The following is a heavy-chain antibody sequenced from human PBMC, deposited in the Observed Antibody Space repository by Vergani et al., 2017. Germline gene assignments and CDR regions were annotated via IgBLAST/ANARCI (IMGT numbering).Heavy chain of an antibody. J-gene: IGHJ4*02. CDR3: ANEGSANRIRGWLDH. CDR2: VSGSSATP. D-gene: IGHD3-10*01. Sequence: EVQLLESGGGLVQPGGSLRLSCEASGFSFPGYAMSWVRQAPGKGLEWVSSVSGSSATPYYADSVKGRFIISRDNSKNSLYLQMRSLRFDDTAVYYCANEGSANRIRGWLDHWGQGGLVTVSS. V-gene: IGHV3-23*01. CDR1: GFSFPGYA.